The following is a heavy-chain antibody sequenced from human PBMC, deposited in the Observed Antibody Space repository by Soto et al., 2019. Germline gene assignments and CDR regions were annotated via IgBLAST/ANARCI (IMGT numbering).Heavy chain of an antibody. V-gene: IGHV4-34*01. CDR3: ARLTVSGYYYYYYYYMDV. Sequence: QVQLQQWGAGLLKPSETLSLTCAVYGGSFSGYYWSWIRQPPGKGLEWIGEINHSGSTNYNPSLNSRVTTSVDTYKHQFSLQLRAVTAADTAVYYCARLTVSGYYYYYYYYMDVWGKGTTVTVSS. J-gene: IGHJ6*03. CDR1: GGSFSGYY. CDR2: INHSGST. D-gene: IGHD3-22*01.